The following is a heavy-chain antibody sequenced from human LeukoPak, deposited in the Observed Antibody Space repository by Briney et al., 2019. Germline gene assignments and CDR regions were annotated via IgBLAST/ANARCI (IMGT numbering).Heavy chain of an antibody. J-gene: IGHJ4*02. CDR2: INPNSGGT. V-gene: IGHV1-2*02. D-gene: IGHD6-6*01. CDR3: ARKYSSWGYFDY. CDR1: GYTFTGYY. Sequence: ASVKVSCKASGYTFTGYYMHWVRQAPGQGLAWMGWINPNSGGTNYAQKFQGRVTMTRDTSISTAYMELSRLRSDDTAVDYCARKYSSWGYFDYWGQGTLVTVTP.